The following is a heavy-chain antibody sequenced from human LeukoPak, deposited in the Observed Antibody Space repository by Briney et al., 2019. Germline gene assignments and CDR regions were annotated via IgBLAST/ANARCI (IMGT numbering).Heavy chain of an antibody. CDR2: IYYSGDT. CDR1: RGSISGYS. CDR3: ASGYTTMVFDY. V-gene: IGHV4-59*08. D-gene: IGHD5-18*01. J-gene: IGHJ4*02. Sequence: SETLSLTCTVSRGSISGYSWSWIRQSPGGGLEWIGYIYYSGDTAYNPSLRSRVTMSVDTSKNQFSLNLSSVTAADTAVYYCASGYTTMVFDYWGQGTLVTVSS.